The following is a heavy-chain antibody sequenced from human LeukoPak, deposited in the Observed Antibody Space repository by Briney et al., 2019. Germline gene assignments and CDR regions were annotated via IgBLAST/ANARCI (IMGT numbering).Heavy chain of an antibody. CDR1: GFTFRSYG. CDR3: ARDYDFWSGRNYYFDY. CDR2: ISSSSSYI. V-gene: IGHV3-21*01. D-gene: IGHD3-3*01. J-gene: IGHJ4*02. Sequence: GGPLRLSCAASGFTFRSYGMNWVRQAPGKGLEWVSSISSSSSYIYYADSVKGRFTISRDNAKNSLYLQMNSLRAEDTAVYCCARDYDFWSGRNYYFDYWGQGTLVTVSS.